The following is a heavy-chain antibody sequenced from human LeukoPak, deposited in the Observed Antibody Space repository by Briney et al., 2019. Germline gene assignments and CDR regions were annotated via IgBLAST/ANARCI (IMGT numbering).Heavy chain of an antibody. CDR3: AKDYLIAAAGSFDAFDI. Sequence: GRSLRLSCAASGFTFDDYAMHWVRQAPGKGLEWVSGISWNSGSIVYADSVKGRFTISRDNAKNSLYLQMNSLRAEDMALYYCAKDYLIAAAGSFDAFDIWGQGTMVTVSS. CDR1: GFTFDDYA. CDR2: ISWNSGSI. J-gene: IGHJ3*02. D-gene: IGHD6-13*01. V-gene: IGHV3-9*03.